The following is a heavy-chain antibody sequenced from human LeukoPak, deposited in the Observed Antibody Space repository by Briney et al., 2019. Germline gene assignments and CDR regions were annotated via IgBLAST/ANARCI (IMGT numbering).Heavy chain of an antibody. Sequence: PGGSLRLSCAASGFTFSSNAMTWVRQGPGKGLEWVSVITGDTGRTHYAESVKGRFTISRDNSKNTLSLQMNSLRVEDTAVYYCAKDAAAPGSGGDYFDYWGQGTLVTVSS. CDR1: GFTFSSNA. CDR2: ITGDTGRT. D-gene: IGHD3-10*01. J-gene: IGHJ4*02. CDR3: AKDAAAPGSGGDYFDY. V-gene: IGHV3-23*01.